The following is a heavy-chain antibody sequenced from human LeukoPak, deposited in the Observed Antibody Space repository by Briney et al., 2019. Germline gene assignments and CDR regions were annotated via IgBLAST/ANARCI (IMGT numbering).Heavy chain of an antibody. Sequence: ASVKVSCKASGYTFTSYGISWVRQAPGQGLEWMGIISPSGDTTNYAQKFQGRVTMTRDSSTSTVYMELSSLTSDDTAVYYCARIPEMTTMKGLGYWGQGTLVTVSS. CDR2: ISPSGDTT. V-gene: IGHV1-46*01. CDR1: GYTFTSYG. D-gene: IGHD5-24*01. CDR3: ARIPEMTTMKGLGY. J-gene: IGHJ4*02.